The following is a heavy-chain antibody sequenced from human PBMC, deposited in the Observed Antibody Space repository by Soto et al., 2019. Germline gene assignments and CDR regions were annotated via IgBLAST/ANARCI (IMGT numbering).Heavy chain of an antibody. J-gene: IGHJ4*02. CDR1: GFSLCTSGVG. D-gene: IGHD6-19*01. CDR2: IYWNDDK. CDR3: SHRPSGWYLFDY. Sequence: SGPTHDPTKSLTLSCTFSGFSLCTSGVGVGWIRQPPGKAMEWLALIYWNDDKRYSQSLKSRLTTTKDTAKNQVVLTMTNMDPVYTATCYCSHRPSGWYLFDYWGQGTLVTVSS. V-gene: IGHV2-5*01.